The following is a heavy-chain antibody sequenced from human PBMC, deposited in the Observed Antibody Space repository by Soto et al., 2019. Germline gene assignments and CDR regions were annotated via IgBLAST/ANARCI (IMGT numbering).Heavy chain of an antibody. CDR2: IRSKANSYAT. Sequence: GGSLRLSCAASGFTFSGSAMHWVRQASGKGLEWVGRIRSKANSYATAYAASVKGRFTISRDDSKNTAYLQMNSLKTEDTAVYYCTRHPDGSGSYYHPWGQGTLVTVSS. V-gene: IGHV3-73*01. CDR3: TRHPDGSGSYYHP. J-gene: IGHJ5*02. D-gene: IGHD3-10*01. CDR1: GFTFSGSA.